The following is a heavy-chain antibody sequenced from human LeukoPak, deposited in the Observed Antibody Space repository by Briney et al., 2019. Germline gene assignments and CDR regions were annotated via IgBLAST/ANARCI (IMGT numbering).Heavy chain of an antibody. CDR2: ISSSGSTI. J-gene: IGHJ6*02. V-gene: IGHV3-48*03. CDR3: ARGGDYHYYYYGMDV. Sequence: PGGSLRLSCAASGFTFSSYEMNWVRQAPGKGLEWVSYISSSGSTIYYADSVKGRFTISRDNAKNSLYLQMNSLRAEDTAVYYCARGGDYHYYYYGMDVWGQGTTVTVSS. CDR1: GFTFSSYE. D-gene: IGHD4-17*01.